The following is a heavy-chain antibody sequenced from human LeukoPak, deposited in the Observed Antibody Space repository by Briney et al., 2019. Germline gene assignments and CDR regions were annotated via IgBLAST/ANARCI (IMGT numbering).Heavy chain of an antibody. J-gene: IGHJ5*02. CDR1: GFIFSSYG. Sequence: PGGSLRLSCAASGFIFSSYGMHWVRQAPGKGLEWITLISYDGNKRTYADSVKGRFTISRDNSNHRVFLQMNSLRPEDTAVYYCAKDIRGGSYLDLWGQGTLVSVSS. D-gene: IGHD3-16*02. CDR3: AKDIRGGSYLDL. CDR2: ISYDGNKR. V-gene: IGHV3-30*18.